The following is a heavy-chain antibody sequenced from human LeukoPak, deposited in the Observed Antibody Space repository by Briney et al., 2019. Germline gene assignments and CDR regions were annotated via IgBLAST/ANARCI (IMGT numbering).Heavy chain of an antibody. CDR3: ARIRSPRDAFDV. V-gene: IGHV3-11*04. Sequence: GGSLRLSCAASGFTFRDFFITYIRQAPGKGLEWLSYISGSGDTIFYADSVRGRFTISRDDAKNSVHLQMNSLRLDDTAVYHCARIRSPRDAFDVWGQGTMVTVSS. CDR2: ISGSGDTI. D-gene: IGHD3-16*01. CDR1: GFTFRDFF. J-gene: IGHJ3*01.